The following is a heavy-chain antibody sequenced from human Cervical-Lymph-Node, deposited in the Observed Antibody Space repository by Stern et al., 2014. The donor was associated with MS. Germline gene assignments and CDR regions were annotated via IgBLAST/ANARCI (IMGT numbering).Heavy chain of an antibody. D-gene: IGHD6-13*01. Sequence: QVQLVQSGAEVKKPGSSVKVSCKASGGTFNSNTISWVRQAPGQGLEWMGWINPLFGTPNYAPKFQGRLTAAADESTSTAYMDLSSLRSEDTAVYFCTRDQGGIAAYWGQGTLVTVSS. J-gene: IGHJ4*02. CDR1: GGTFNSNT. CDR3: TRDQGGIAAY. CDR2: INPLFGTP. V-gene: IGHV1-69*01.